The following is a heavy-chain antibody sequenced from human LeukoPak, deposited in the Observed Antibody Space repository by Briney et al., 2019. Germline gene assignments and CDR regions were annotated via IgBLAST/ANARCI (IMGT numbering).Heavy chain of an antibody. CDR1: GYTFTDYY. J-gene: IGHJ4*02. V-gene: IGHV1-2*02. D-gene: IGHD3-22*01. Sequence: ASVKVSCKASGYTFTDYYIHWVRQAPGHGLEWMGWVNPHSGGANYAQNFKGRVTMTRDTSISTAYMELSRLRSDDTAMYYCARDRDYYDSSGYYVYWGQGTLVTVSS. CDR3: ARDRDYYDSSGYYVY. CDR2: VNPHSGGA.